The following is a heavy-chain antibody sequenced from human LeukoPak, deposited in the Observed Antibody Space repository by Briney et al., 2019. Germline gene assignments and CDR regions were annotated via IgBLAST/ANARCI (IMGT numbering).Heavy chain of an antibody. V-gene: IGHV1-8*01. CDR1: GYTFTSYD. D-gene: IGHD4-17*01. Sequence: ASVKVSCKASGYTFTSYDINWVRQATGQGLEWMGWMNPNSGNTGYAQKFQGRATMTRNTSISTAYMELSSLRSEDTAVYYCARYPVTTEFDYWGQGTLVTVSS. CDR2: MNPNSGNT. J-gene: IGHJ4*02. CDR3: ARYPVTTEFDY.